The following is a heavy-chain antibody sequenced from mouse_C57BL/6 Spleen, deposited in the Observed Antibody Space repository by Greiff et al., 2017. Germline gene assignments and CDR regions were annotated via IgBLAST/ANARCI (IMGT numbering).Heavy chain of an antibody. Sequence: EVMLVESEGGLVQPGSSMKLSCTASGFTFSDYYMAWVRQVPETGLEWVANINYDGSSTYYLDSLKSRFILSRDNAKNILYLQMSSLKSEDTATYYCARGTGTRYFDVWGTGTTVTVSS. CDR3: ARGTGTRYFDV. V-gene: IGHV5-16*01. CDR2: INYDGSST. D-gene: IGHD4-1*01. CDR1: GFTFSDYY. J-gene: IGHJ1*03.